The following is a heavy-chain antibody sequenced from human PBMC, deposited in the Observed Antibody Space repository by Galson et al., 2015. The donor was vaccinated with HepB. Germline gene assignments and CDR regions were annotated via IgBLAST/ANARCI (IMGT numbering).Heavy chain of an antibody. J-gene: IGHJ3*02. CDR1: GGSISSYY. CDR2: ICYSGST. CDR3: ARSSSGWYGEVAFDI. Sequence: ESLSLTCTVSGGSISSYYWSWIRQPPGKGLEWIGYICYSGSTNYNPSLKSRVTISVDTSKNQFSLKLSSVTAADTAVYYCARSSSGWYGEVAFDIWGQGTMVTVSS. V-gene: IGHV4-59*01. D-gene: IGHD6-19*01.